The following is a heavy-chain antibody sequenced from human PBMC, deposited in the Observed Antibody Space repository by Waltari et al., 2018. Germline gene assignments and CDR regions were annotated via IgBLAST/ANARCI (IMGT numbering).Heavy chain of an antibody. V-gene: IGHV3-23*01. CDR2: ISGSGGST. J-gene: IGHJ5*02. D-gene: IGHD1-26*01. Sequence: EVQLLESGGGLVQPGGSLRLSCAASGFTFSSYAMSWVRQAPGKGLEWVSAISGSGGSTYYAYSVKGRFTITRDNSKNTLYLQMNSLRAEDTAVYYCAKDPGSGWELLGDWFDPWGQGTLVTVSS. CDR1: GFTFSSYA. CDR3: AKDPGSGWELLGDWFDP.